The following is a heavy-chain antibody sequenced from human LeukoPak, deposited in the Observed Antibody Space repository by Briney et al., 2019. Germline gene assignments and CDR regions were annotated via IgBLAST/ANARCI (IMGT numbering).Heavy chain of an antibody. J-gene: IGHJ4*02. CDR2: IHYSGST. D-gene: IGHD6-19*01. CDR3: AGPTSSGWHGDFDY. V-gene: IGHV4-59*08. Sequence: SETLSLTCAVSGGSIGPYYWSWIRQPPGKGLEWIGYIHYSGSTSYNPSLKSRVIISVDTSKNQLSLRLSSVTAADTAVYYCAGPTSSGWHGDFDYWGQGTLVTVSS. CDR1: GGSIGPYY.